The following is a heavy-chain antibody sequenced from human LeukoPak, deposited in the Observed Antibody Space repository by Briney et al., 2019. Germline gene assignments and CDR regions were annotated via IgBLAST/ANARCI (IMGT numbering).Heavy chain of an antibody. Sequence: PSETLSLTCAVCGGSISSNNWWSWVRQPPGKGLEWIGEIYHSGNANYNPSLKTRVTMSVDKSKNQFSLILSSVTAADTAVYYCARDVGARLSGFWGQGTLVTVSS. J-gene: IGHJ4*02. V-gene: IGHV4-4*02. CDR1: GGSISSNNW. CDR2: IYHSGNA. CDR3: ARDVGARLSGF. D-gene: IGHD6-6*01.